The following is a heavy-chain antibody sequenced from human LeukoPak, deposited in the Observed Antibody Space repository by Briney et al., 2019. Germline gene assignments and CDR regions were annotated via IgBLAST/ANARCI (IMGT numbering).Heavy chain of an antibody. J-gene: IGHJ4*02. D-gene: IGHD2-8*02. CDR1: GFTSSTFA. Sequence: GGSLRLSCAASGFTSSTFAMIWVRQPPGRGLEWVSSIFPSGGEIHYADSVRGRFTISRDNSKSTLSLQMNSLRAEDTAIYYCATYRQVLLPFESWGQGTLVTVSS. CDR2: IFPSGGEI. V-gene: IGHV3-23*01. CDR3: ATYRQVLLPFES.